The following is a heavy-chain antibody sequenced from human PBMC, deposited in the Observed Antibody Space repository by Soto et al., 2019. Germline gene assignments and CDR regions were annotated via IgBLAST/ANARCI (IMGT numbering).Heavy chain of an antibody. CDR3: ARDLRRTTGTTRTYYYGMDV. D-gene: IGHD1-1*01. CDR1: GGSISSYY. V-gene: IGHV4-59*01. J-gene: IGHJ6*02. CDR2: IYYSGST. Sequence: PSETLSLTCTVSGGSISSYYWSWIRQPPGKGLDCIGYIYYSGSTNYNPFLKSRVTISVDTSKNQFFLKLSSVTAADTAVYYCARDLRRTTGTTRTYYYGMDVWGQGTTVTVSS.